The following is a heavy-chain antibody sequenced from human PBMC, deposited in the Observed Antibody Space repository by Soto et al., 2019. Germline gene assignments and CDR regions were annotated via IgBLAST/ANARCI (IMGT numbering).Heavy chain of an antibody. Sequence: SVKVSCKASGGTFSSYAISWVRQAPGQGLEWMGGIIPIFGTANYAQKFQGRVTITADESTSTAYMELSSLRSEDTAVYYCARSLSGGIAVAGPFDYRGRGTLVTVSA. D-gene: IGHD6-19*01. CDR2: IIPIFGTA. CDR1: GGTFSSYA. V-gene: IGHV1-69*13. J-gene: IGHJ4*02. CDR3: ARSLSGGIAVAGPFDY.